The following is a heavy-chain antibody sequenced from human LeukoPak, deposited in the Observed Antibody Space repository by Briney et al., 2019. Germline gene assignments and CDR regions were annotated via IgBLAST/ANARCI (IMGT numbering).Heavy chain of an antibody. V-gene: IGHV4-38-2*02. CDR2: IHHSGST. CDR3: ARIKAATSADF. Sequence: SETLSLTCTVSGYSITNDYFWGWIRQPPGKGLEWLGSIHHSGSTYIFGPLNSRVTMSLDTSKNQFSLGLSSVTAADTAVYYCARIKAATSADFWGHRTLVTVSS. J-gene: IGHJ4*01. D-gene: IGHD2-15*01. CDR1: GYSITNDYF.